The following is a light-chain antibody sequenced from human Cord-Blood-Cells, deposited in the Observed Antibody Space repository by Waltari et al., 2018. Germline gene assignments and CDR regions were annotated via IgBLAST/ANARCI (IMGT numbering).Light chain of an antibody. CDR3: SSYTSSSTLV. Sequence: QSALTQPASVSGSPGQSITISCTGPSRDVGGYNYVSWYQPHPGKAPKLMIYEVSNRPSGVSNRFSGSKSGNTASLTISGLQAEDEADYYCSSYTSSSTLVFGTGTKVTVL. CDR2: EVS. J-gene: IGLJ1*01. CDR1: SRDVGGYNY. V-gene: IGLV2-14*01.